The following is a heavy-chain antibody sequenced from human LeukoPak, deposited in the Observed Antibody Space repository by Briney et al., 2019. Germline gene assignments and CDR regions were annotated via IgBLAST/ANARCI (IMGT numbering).Heavy chain of an antibody. J-gene: IGHJ4*02. D-gene: IGHD3-22*01. Sequence: GGSLRLSCAASGFTFSSYGMSWVRQAPGKGLEWVAGINDGGTSTYYADSVKGRFTISRDNSKNTLYLQMNSLRAEDTAVYYCARGPYYYDSSGLHYWGQGTLVTVSS. CDR1: GFTFSSYG. CDR2: INDGGTST. CDR3: ARGPYYYDSSGLHY. V-gene: IGHV3-23*01.